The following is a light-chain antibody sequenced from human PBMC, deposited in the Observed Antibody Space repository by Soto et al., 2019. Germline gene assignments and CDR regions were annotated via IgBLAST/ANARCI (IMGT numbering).Light chain of an antibody. CDR2: DAS. Sequence: DIQMTKSPSSLSASVGDRVTITCQASQDISNYLNWYQQKPGKAPKLLIYDASNLETGVPSRISGSGSGTDFTFTISSLQPEDIATYYCQQYDNLPLTFGGGTKVEIK. J-gene: IGKJ4*01. CDR3: QQYDNLPLT. CDR1: QDISNY. V-gene: IGKV1-33*01.